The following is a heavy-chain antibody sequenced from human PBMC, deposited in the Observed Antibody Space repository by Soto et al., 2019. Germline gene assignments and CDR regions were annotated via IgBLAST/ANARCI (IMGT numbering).Heavy chain of an antibody. CDR2: INNGYTTI. CDR1: GFTFTSYG. J-gene: IGHJ4*01. Sequence: GGSLRLSSAPSGFTFTSYGMNWVRQAPGKGLEWLSYINNGYTTIYYADSVKGRFTISRDNAKNSLYLQMNSLRAEDTAVYYCARFSNFNYGSGIYYFDAWGHGTLVPVPP. CDR3: ARFSNFNYGSGIYYFDA. D-gene: IGHD3-10*01. V-gene: IGHV3-48*01.